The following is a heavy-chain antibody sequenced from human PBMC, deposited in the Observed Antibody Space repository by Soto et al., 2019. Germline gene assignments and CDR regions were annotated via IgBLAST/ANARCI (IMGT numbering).Heavy chain of an antibody. D-gene: IGHD3-3*01. Sequence: SETLSLTCAVYGGSFSGYYWSWIRQPPGKGLEWIGEINHSGSTNYSPSLKSRVTISVDTSKNQFSLKLSSVTAADTAVYYCAREPLTIFGVVIAFDYWGQGTLVTVSS. V-gene: IGHV4-34*01. CDR3: AREPLTIFGVVIAFDY. CDR2: INHSGST. J-gene: IGHJ4*02. CDR1: GGSFSGYY.